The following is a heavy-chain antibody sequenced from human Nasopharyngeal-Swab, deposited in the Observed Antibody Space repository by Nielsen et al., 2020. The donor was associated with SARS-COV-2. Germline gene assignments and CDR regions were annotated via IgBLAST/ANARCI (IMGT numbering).Heavy chain of an antibody. V-gene: IGHV3-11*01. Sequence: GEFLKISCAASGFTFSDYYMSWIRQAPGKGLEWVSYISSSGSTIYYADSVKGRFTISRDNAKNSLYLQMNSLRAEDTAVYYCAQGSITIFGVVTTKNWFDPWGQGTLVTVSS. CDR1: GFTFSDYY. J-gene: IGHJ5*02. CDR3: AQGSITIFGVVTTKNWFDP. CDR2: ISSSGSTI. D-gene: IGHD3-3*01.